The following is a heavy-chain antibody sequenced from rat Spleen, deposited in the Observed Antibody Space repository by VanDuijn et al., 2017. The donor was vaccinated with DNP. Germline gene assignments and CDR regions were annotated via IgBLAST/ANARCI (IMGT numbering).Heavy chain of an antibody. CDR2: ISYSGIN. CDR1: GYSITSNY. J-gene: IGHJ2*01. V-gene: IGHV3-1*01. CDR3: ARSGSVYYGFDY. Sequence: EVQLQESGPGLVKPSQSLSLTCSVTGYSITSNYWGWIRKFPGNKMEWIGHISYSGINDYNPSLRSRISITRDTSKNQFFLQLNSVTTEDTATYHCARSGSVYYGFDYWGQGVMVTVSS. D-gene: IGHD1-6*01.